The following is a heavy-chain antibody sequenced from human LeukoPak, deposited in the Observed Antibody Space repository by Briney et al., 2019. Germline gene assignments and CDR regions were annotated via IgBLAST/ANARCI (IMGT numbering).Heavy chain of an antibody. D-gene: IGHD6-13*01. CDR3: ARGRYSSSWYVMTYFDY. J-gene: IGHJ4*02. V-gene: IGHV1-3*01. Sequence: ASVKVSCKASGYTFTSYAMHWVRQAPGQRLEWMGWINAGNGNTKYSQKFQGRVTITRDTSASTAYVELSSLRSEDTAVYYCARGRYSSSWYVMTYFDYWGQGTLVTVSS. CDR1: GYTFTSYA. CDR2: INAGNGNT.